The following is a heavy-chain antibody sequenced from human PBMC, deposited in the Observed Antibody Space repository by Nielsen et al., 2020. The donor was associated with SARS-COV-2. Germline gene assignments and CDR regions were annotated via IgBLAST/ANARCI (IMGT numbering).Heavy chain of an antibody. CDR2: ISYDGSNK. CDR3: ARDPPQASSGQDFYGMDV. V-gene: IGHV3-30*04. CDR1: GFTFSSYA. Sequence: GESLKISCAASGFTFSSYAMHWVRQAPGKGLEWVAVISYDGSNKYYADYVKGRFTISRDNSKNTLYLQMNSLRAEDTAVYYCARDPPQASSGQDFYGMDVWGQGTTVTVSS. D-gene: IGHD6-19*01. J-gene: IGHJ6*02.